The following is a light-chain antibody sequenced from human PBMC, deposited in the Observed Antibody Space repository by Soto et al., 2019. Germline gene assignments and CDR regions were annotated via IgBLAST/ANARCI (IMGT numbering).Light chain of an antibody. CDR1: QSVGSN. CDR3: QQYREWPFT. V-gene: IGKV3-15*01. J-gene: IGKJ2*01. Sequence: ITQSPATLSLSPGERVTLSCRASQSVGSNLAWYQQKPGQAPRLLIYGESSRATGIPGTFSGSGSGAEFTLTISSLQSEDLAIYYCQQYREWPFTLGQGTKVDIK. CDR2: GES.